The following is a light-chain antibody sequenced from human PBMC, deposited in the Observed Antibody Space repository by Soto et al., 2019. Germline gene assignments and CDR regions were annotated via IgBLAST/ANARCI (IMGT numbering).Light chain of an antibody. CDR1: SSDVGGYNY. CDR2: DVS. CDR3: RSYTTSHTRHIV. V-gene: IGLV2-14*01. Sequence: QSVLTQPASVSGSPGQSITISCTGTSSDVGGYNYVSWYQQHPGKAPKFMIYDVSNRPSGVSNRFSRSKSGNTASLTISGLQAEDYADYSCRSYTTSHTRHIVLGTAAQVTVL. J-gene: IGLJ1*01.